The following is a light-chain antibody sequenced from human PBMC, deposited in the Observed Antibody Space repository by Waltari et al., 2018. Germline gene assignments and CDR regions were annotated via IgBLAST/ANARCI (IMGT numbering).Light chain of an antibody. Sequence: EIVLTQSPGTLSLSPGERATLSCRASQSVNNDYLAWYQQKPGQAPRLLIYGASSRATGIPDRVSGSGSGTDFTLTISRLEPEDFAVYYCQQYGTSLFTFGPGTKVDIK. V-gene: IGKV3-20*01. CDR2: GAS. J-gene: IGKJ3*01. CDR3: QQYGTSLFT. CDR1: QSVNNDY.